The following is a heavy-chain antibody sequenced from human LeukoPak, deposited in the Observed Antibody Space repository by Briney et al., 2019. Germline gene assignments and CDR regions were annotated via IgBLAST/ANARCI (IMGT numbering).Heavy chain of an antibody. D-gene: IGHD1-26*01. CDR1: GFSFSTSS. CDR3: ARENWDLVAVPMDV. CDR2: ISSSSSAI. J-gene: IGHJ6*04. Sequence: GGSLRLSCAASGFSFSTSSMNWIRQAPGKGLEWISYISSSSSAIYYGDSVKGRFAISRDNAKNSLYLQMNSLRAEDTAIYYCARENWDLVAVPMDVWGKGTTVIVSS. V-gene: IGHV3-48*01.